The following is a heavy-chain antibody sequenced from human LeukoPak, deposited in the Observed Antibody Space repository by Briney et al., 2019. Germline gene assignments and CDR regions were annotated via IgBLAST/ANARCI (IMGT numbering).Heavy chain of an antibody. D-gene: IGHD5-18*01. CDR2: ISSSSSYI. J-gene: IGHJ4*02. Sequence: GGSLRLSCAGSGFTFSSYSMNGVRQAPGKGLEWVSSISSSSSYIYYADSVKGRFTISRDNSKNTLYLQMNSLRAEDTAVYYCARETVGTAMVTRSFDYWGQGTLVNVSS. CDR3: ARETVGTAMVTRSFDY. CDR1: GFTFSSYS. V-gene: IGHV3-21*01.